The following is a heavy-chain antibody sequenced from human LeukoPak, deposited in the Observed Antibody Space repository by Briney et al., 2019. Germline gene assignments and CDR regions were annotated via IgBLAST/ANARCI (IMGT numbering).Heavy chain of an antibody. D-gene: IGHD3-22*01. J-gene: IGHJ4*02. CDR2: INPNSGGT. CDR1: GYTFTSYG. Sequence: ASVTVSCKASGYTFTSYGISWVRQAPGQGLEWMGWINPNSGGTNYAQKFQGWVTMTRDTSISTAYMELSRLRSDDTAVYYCARDRPTYYYDSSGYDYWGQGTLVTVSS. CDR3: ARDRPTYYYDSSGYDY. V-gene: IGHV1-2*04.